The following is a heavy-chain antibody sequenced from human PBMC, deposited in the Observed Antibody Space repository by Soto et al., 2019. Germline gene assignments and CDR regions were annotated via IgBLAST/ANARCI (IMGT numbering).Heavy chain of an antibody. CDR3: ARIGRDGYNGPIDY. D-gene: IGHD5-12*01. CDR1: GGTFSSYA. Sequence: QVQLVQSGAEVKKPGSSVKVSCKASGGTFSSYAISWVRQAPGQGLEWMGGIITIFGTANYAQKFQGRVTITAEKSTSTAYMELSSLRSEDTAVYYCARIGRDGYNGPIDYWGQGTLVTVSS. J-gene: IGHJ4*02. V-gene: IGHV1-69*06. CDR2: IITIFGTA.